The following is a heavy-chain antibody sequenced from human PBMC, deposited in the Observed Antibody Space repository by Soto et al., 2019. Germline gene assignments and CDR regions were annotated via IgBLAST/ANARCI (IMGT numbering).Heavy chain of an antibody. CDR1: GGSISGGGYS. CDR2: IYHSGST. V-gene: IGHV4-30-2*01. D-gene: IGHD3-22*01. J-gene: IGHJ4*02. CDR3: ARVSRSWYYDSSGYYDGYYFDY. Sequence: SETLSLTCAVSGGSISGGGYSWGWIRQPPGKGLEWIGYIYHSGSTYYNPSLKSRVTISVDRSKNQFSLKLSSVTAADTAVYYCARVSRSWYYDSSGYYDGYYFDYWGQGTLVTVSS.